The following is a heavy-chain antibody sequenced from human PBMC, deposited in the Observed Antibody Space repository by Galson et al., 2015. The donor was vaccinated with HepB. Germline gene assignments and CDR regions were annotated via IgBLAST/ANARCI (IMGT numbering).Heavy chain of an antibody. CDR2: VSFGGNNI. Sequence: SLRLSCAASGFTFSGHAVHWVRQAPDKGLEWVAVVSFGGNNIYYADSVKGRFTVSRENSKNMLYLQMNSLRLEDTAIYYCAKDGGSGLRYLEWVVSGNYFDHWGQGSLVTVSS. CDR1: GFTFSGHA. D-gene: IGHD3-3*01. J-gene: IGHJ4*02. CDR3: AKDGGSGLRYLEWVVSGNYFDH. V-gene: IGHV3-30*04.